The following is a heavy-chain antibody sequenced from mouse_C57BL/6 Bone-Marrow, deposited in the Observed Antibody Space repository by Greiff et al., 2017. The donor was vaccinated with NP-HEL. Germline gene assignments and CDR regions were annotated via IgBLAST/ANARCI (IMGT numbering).Heavy chain of an antibody. CDR1: GFTFTDYY. CDR2: IRNKANGYTT. D-gene: IGHD1-1*01. CDR3: ARYPYGSSPYWYFDV. J-gene: IGHJ1*03. Sequence: EVMLVESGGGLVQPGGSLSLSCAASGFTFTDYYMSWVRQPPGKALEWLGFIRNKANGYTTEYSASVKGRFTISRDNSQSILYLQMNALRAEDSATYYCARYPYGSSPYWYFDVWGTGTTVTVSS. V-gene: IGHV7-3*01.